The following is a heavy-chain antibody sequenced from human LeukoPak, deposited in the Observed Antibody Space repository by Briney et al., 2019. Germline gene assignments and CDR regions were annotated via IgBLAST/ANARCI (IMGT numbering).Heavy chain of an antibody. CDR3: ARGKDYCSSTSCYSVGFDP. D-gene: IGHD2-2*01. CDR1: GGSISSYY. Sequence: SETLSLTCTVSGGSISSYYWSWLRQPPGKGLEGVGYIYYSGSTNYNPSLNSRVTISVDTSKNQFSLKLSSVTAADTAVYYCARGKDYCSSTSCYSVGFDPWGQGTLVTVSS. CDR2: IYYSGST. J-gene: IGHJ5*02. V-gene: IGHV4-59*01.